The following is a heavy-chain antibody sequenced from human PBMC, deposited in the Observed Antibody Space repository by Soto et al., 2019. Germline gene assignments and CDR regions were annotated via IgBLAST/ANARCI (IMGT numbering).Heavy chain of an antibody. CDR3: GRGDSRSLPGYYQLGNDV. CDR2: ISYDGSNK. J-gene: IGHJ6*02. Sequence: QVQLVESGGGVVQPGRSLRLSCAASGFTFSSYGMHWVRQAPGKGLEWVAVISYDGSNKYYADSVKGRFTISRDNSKKTLYLQKNSPRAEDTALDYCGRGDSRSLPGYYQLGNDVWGQGTTVTVSS. V-gene: IGHV3-30*03. CDR1: GFTFSSYG. D-gene: IGHD6-13*01.